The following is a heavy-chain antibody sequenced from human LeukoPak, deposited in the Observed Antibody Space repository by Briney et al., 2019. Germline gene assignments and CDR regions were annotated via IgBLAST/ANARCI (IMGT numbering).Heavy chain of an antibody. V-gene: IGHV3-23*01. Sequence: GGSLRPSCAVSGITLSNYGMSWVRQAPGKGLEWVAGISDSGGRTNYADSVKGRFTISRDNPKNTLYLQMNSLRAEDTAVYFCAKRGVVIRVILVGFHKEAYYFDSWGQGALVTVSP. CDR3: AKRGVVIRVILVGFHKEAYYFDS. CDR2: ISDSGGRT. CDR1: GITLSNYG. D-gene: IGHD3-22*01. J-gene: IGHJ4*02.